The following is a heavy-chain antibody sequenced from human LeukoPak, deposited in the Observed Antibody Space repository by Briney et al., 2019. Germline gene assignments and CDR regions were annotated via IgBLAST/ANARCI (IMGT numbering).Heavy chain of an antibody. Sequence: ASETLSLTCTVSGGSISSGEFYWSWVRRPPGKGLECIGNIYYSGSTYYNPSLKSRVTMSVDTSKNQFSLKLSSVTAADTAVYYCARSSSWGWFDPWGQGTLVTVSS. V-gene: IGHV4-30-4*01. CDR1: GGSISSGEFY. J-gene: IGHJ5*02. D-gene: IGHD6-13*01. CDR2: IYYSGST. CDR3: ARSSSWGWFDP.